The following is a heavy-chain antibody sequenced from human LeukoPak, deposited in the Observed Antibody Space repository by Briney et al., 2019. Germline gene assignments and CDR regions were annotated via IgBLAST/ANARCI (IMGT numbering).Heavy chain of an antibody. CDR3: ARPLDYGDYLPLDY. J-gene: IGHJ4*02. CDR2: ISSSGTTI. V-gene: IGHV3-48*03. D-gene: IGHD4-17*01. CDR1: GFTFSSYE. Sequence: GGSLRLSCAASGFTFSSYEMNWVRQAPGKGLEWISYISSSGTTIYYADSVKGRFTISRDNAKKSLYLQMNSLSAEDTAVYYCARPLDYGDYLPLDYWGQETLVTVSS.